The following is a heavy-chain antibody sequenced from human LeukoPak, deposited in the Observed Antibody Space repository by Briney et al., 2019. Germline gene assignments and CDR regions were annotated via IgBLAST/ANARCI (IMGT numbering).Heavy chain of an antibody. D-gene: IGHD2-2*01. CDR3: AKGTYCSSTSCAFDI. CDR2: ISWNSGSI. CDR1: GSTFDDFA. J-gene: IGHJ3*02. V-gene: IGHV3-9*03. Sequence: SGRYLTLSCAASGSTFDDFAMLRVRHAPGQGLVWVSGISWNSGSIGYEDSVKGRFTISRDNAKNSLNLQMNSLRAEDMALYYCAKGTYCSSTSCAFDIWGQGTMVTVSS.